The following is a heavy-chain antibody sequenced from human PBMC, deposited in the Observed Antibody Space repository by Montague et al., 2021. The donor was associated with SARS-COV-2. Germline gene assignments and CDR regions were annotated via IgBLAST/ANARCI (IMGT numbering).Heavy chain of an antibody. D-gene: IGHD6-13*01. Sequence: SLRLSCAASGFTFSSYWMSWVRQAPGKGLEWVSHIKQDGSDKYYVDSVKGRFTISRDNAKNSLYLQMNSLRAEDTAVYYCARTGRSWYVRYYYYYGMDVWGQGTTVTVSS. CDR3: ARTGRSWYVRYYYYYGMDV. V-gene: IGHV3-7*01. CDR2: IKQDGSDK. CDR1: GFTFSSYW. J-gene: IGHJ6*02.